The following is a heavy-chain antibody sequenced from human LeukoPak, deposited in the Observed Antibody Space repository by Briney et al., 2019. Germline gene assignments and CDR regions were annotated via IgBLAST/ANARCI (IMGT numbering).Heavy chain of an antibody. D-gene: IGHD2-15*01. CDR2: IEPNIPAI. Sequence: ASVTVSCKPSGYIFTANYIHWVRQSAGHGVEWMEWIEPNIPAIRYAQKFQGRVTMTRDTSITTAYIDLSSLTSDDTAVYYCARDVDPSCNFGSCYDYWGQGTLVSVSS. J-gene: IGHJ4*02. CDR3: ARDVDPSCNFGSCYDY. CDR1: GYIFTANY. V-gene: IGHV1-2*02.